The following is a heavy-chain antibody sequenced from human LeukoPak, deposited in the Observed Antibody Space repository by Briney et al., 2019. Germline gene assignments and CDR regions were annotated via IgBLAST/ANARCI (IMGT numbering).Heavy chain of an antibody. D-gene: IGHD2-2*01. J-gene: IGHJ4*02. CDR1: GFTFSSYW. Sequence: PGGSLRLSCAASGFTFSSYWMSWVRQAPGKGLEWVSYISSSNSPIYYADSVKGRFTISRDNAKNSLFLQMNSLGPEDTAVYYCARAQQVGFSNWIDYWGQGALVTVSS. CDR3: ARAQQVGFSNWIDY. CDR2: ISSSNSPI. V-gene: IGHV3-48*01.